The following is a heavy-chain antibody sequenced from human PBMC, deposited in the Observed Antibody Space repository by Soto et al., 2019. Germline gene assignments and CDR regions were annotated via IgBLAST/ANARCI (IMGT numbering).Heavy chain of an antibody. CDR1: GFTFSSYG. CDR2: IWYDGSNK. D-gene: IGHD6-19*01. CDR3: ARARGIAVAGVSA. J-gene: IGHJ5*01. Sequence: QVQLVESGGGVVQPGRSLRLSCAASGFTFSSYGMHWVRQAPGKGLEWVAVIWYDGSNKYYADSVKGRFTISRDNSKNTLYLQMNSLRAEDTAVYYCARARGIAVAGVSAWGHGTLVTVSS. V-gene: IGHV3-33*01.